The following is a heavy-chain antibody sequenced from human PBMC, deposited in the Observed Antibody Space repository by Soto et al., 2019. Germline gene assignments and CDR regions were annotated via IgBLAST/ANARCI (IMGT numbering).Heavy chain of an antibody. V-gene: IGHV4-59*12. CDR3: VRDGTKTLRDWFDP. CDR1: GGSISSYY. CDR2: IYYSGST. Sequence: SETLSLTCTVSGGSISSYYWSWIRQPPGKGLEWMGYIYYSGSTNYNPSLKSRVTISVDTSKNQFSLKLRSVTAADTAVYYCVRDGTKTLRDWFDPWGQGISVTVSS. D-gene: IGHD1-1*01. J-gene: IGHJ5*02.